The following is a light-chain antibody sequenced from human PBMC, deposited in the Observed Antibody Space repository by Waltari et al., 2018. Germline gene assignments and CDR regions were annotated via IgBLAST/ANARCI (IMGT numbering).Light chain of an antibody. Sequence: VIWMTQSPSLLSASPGDRVTITCRMSQGISTYLTCYQQKPGRAPDLLISGASILHSGVPSRFSGSGSGTDFTLTISSLQSEDVATYYCQHYYNFPWTFGQGTKVEIK. CDR3: QHYYNFPWT. J-gene: IGKJ1*01. V-gene: IGKV1D-8*03. CDR1: QGISTY. CDR2: GAS.